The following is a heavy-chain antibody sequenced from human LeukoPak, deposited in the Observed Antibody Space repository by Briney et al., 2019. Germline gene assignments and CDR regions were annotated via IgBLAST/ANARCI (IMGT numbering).Heavy chain of an antibody. CDR1: GFTFDDYA. CDR3: AKVHRPYYYYDMDV. Sequence: GGSLRLSCAASGFTFDDYAMHWVRQAPGKGLEWVSAISWNSVNIDYADSVKGRFTISRDNAKNSLYLQMNSLRAEDTALYYCAKVHRPYYYYDMDVWGQGTTVTVSS. V-gene: IGHV3-9*01. CDR2: ISWNSVNI. J-gene: IGHJ6*02.